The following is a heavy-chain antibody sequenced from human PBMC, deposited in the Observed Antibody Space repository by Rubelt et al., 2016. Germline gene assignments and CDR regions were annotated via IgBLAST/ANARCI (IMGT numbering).Heavy chain of an antibody. J-gene: IGHJ5*02. CDR2: IYYSGT. CDR1: GGSISSSSYY. Sequence: QLQLQESGPGLVKPSETLSLTCTVSGGSISSSSYYWGWIRQPPGKGLEWIGSIYYSGTTHNPALRRRLPILVERAKNQVSLKLSSVTAADTAVYYCARQGYSYGGNWFDPWGQGTLVTVSS. CDR3: ARQGYSYGGNWFDP. D-gene: IGHD5-18*01. V-gene: IGHV4-39*07.